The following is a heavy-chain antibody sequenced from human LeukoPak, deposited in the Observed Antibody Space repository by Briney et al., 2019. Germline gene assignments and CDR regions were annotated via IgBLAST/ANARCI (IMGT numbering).Heavy chain of an antibody. CDR2: ISAYNGNT. D-gene: IGHD2-15*01. CDR3: ARDPNRDKHPPDY. CDR1: GYTFTSYG. Sequence: GASVKVSCKASGYTFTSYGISWVRQAPGQGLEWMGWISAYNGNTNYAQKLQGRVTMTRDTSTSTVYMELSSLRSEDTAVYYCARDPNRDKHPPDYWGQGTLVTVSS. J-gene: IGHJ4*02. V-gene: IGHV1-18*01.